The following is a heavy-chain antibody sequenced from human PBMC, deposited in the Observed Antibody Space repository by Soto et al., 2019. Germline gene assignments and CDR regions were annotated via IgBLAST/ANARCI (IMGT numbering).Heavy chain of an antibody. V-gene: IGHV1-46*01. CDR1: GYTFTSNY. CDR3: ARDLVDGDSSLMV. D-gene: IGHD6-13*01. CDR2: INPSGGST. Sequence: QVQLVQSGAEVKKPGASVKVSCKASGYTFTSNYMHWVRQAPGQGLEWMGIINPSGGSTSYAQKFQGRVTMTRDTSTSTVYMELRSLRSADTAVYYCARDLVDGDSSLMVWGQGTLVTFSS. J-gene: IGHJ4*02.